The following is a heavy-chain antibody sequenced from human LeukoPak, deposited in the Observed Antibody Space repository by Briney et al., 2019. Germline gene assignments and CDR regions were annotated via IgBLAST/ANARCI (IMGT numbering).Heavy chain of an antibody. J-gene: IGHJ6*03. CDR3: ARSSEGRYYYDSSGFSYYYYYMDV. Sequence: SETLSLTCTVSGGSISSYYWGWIRQPPGKGLEWIGYIYYSGSTYYNPSLRSRVTISVDTSKNQFSLKLSSVTAADTAVYYCARSSEGRYYYDSSGFSYYYYYMDVWGKGTTVTISS. CDR2: IYYSGST. V-gene: IGHV4-59*01. D-gene: IGHD3-22*01. CDR1: GGSISSYY.